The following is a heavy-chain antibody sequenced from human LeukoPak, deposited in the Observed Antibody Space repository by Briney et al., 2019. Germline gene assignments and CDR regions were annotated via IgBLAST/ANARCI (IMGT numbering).Heavy chain of an antibody. D-gene: IGHD2-2*01. V-gene: IGHV4-39*01. CDR2: IYYSGST. CDR3: ARLVAVPAARPAMVYFQR. J-gene: IGHJ1*01. CDR1: GGSISTSSYY. Sequence: PSETLSLTFSVPGGSISTSSYYWGWIRQPPGKGLEWIASIYYSGSTYNTPSLRRRVTISVDTSKNQFSLKRSSVTAADTAVYYCARLVAVPAARPAMVYFQRWGQGTLVTASS.